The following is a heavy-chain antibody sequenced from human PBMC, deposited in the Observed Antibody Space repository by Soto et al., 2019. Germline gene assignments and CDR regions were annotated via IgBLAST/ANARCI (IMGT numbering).Heavy chain of an antibody. V-gene: IGHV3-23*01. CDR2: ISNSGDST. J-gene: IGHJ4*02. CDR3: AKRYCSSTSCAFDS. D-gene: IGHD2-2*01. Sequence: PGGSLRLSCAASGFIFSSYAMSWVRQAPGKGLEWVSKISNSGDSTDYADSVKGRFTISRDNSKNTLYLQMNSLKAEDTAVYYCAKRYCSSTSCAFDSWGQGTPVTVSS. CDR1: GFIFSSYA.